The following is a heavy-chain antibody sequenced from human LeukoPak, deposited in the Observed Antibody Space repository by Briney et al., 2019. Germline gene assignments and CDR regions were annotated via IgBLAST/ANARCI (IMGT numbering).Heavy chain of an antibody. Sequence: ASVKVSCTASGYTFTGYYMHWVRQAPGQGLEWVGWINPNSGDTNYAQKFQGRVTMTRDTSINTAYMELSRLRSDEPAVYYCAGQGIAAAGSFDYWGQGTLVTVSS. CDR3: AGQGIAAAGSFDY. V-gene: IGHV1-2*02. CDR1: GYTFTGYY. J-gene: IGHJ4*02. CDR2: INPNSGDT. D-gene: IGHD6-13*01.